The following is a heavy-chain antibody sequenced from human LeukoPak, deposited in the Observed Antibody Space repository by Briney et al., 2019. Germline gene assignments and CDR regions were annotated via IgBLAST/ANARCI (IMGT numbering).Heavy chain of an antibody. Sequence: SETLSITCSVSGGSISSNYWSWIRQPPGKELEWIGYLYYNGSTNYNPSLKSRVTISVDTSKDQFSLNLTSVTAADTAVYYCARGISGNYHAVDIWGQGTMVTVSS. V-gene: IGHV4-59*01. D-gene: IGHD1-26*01. CDR1: GGSISSNY. J-gene: IGHJ3*02. CDR2: LYYNGST. CDR3: ARGISGNYHAVDI.